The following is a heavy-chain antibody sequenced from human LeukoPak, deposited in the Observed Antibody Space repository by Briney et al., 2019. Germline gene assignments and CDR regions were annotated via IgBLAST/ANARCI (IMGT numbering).Heavy chain of an antibody. Sequence: SETLSLTCTFASVSISRYYWNWVRQPPGKGLEWGGFIYYSWTTNYNPSLKSRLTMSVDTSKNQFSLKLNSVTAADTAVYYCARWSFGSGSYAFDIWGQGTMVTVSS. CDR2: IYYSWTT. CDR3: ARWSFGSGSYAFDI. D-gene: IGHD3-10*01. J-gene: IGHJ3*02. V-gene: IGHV4-59*08. CDR1: SVSISRYY.